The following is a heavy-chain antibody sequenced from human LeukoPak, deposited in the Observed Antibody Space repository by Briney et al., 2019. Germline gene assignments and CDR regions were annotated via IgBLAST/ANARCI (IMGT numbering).Heavy chain of an antibody. Sequence: QPGGSLRLSCAASGFTFSSYWMHWVRQAPGKGLVWVSRINSDGSSTSYADSVKGRFTISRDNAKNTLYLQMNSLRAEDTAVYYCARVGYYYYYMDVWGKGTTVTVSS. CDR2: INSDGSST. J-gene: IGHJ6*03. CDR3: ARVGYYYYYMDV. V-gene: IGHV3-74*01. CDR1: GFTFSSYW.